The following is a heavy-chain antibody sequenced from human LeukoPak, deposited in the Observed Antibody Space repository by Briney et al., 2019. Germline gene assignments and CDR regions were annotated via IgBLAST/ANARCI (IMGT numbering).Heavy chain of an antibody. V-gene: IGHV3-74*01. D-gene: IGHD6-19*01. CDR3: ARVSSGQQWLAFDY. CDR1: GLTFSNYW. J-gene: IGHJ4*02. CDR2: IKPDGKMT. Sequence: GGSLRLSCAASGLTFSNYWMHWVRQVPGKGLVSVSRIKPDGKMTDYADSVRGRFTVSRDDAQNTLFLHMSSLRTDDTAVYYCARVSSGQQWLAFDYWGQGILVTVSS.